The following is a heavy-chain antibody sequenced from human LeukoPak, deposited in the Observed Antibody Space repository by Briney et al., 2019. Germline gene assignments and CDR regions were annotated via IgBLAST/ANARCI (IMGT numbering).Heavy chain of an antibody. J-gene: IGHJ4*02. Sequence: GGSLRLSCAASGFTFSSYGIHWVRQAPGKGLEWLAVISYDGSNKYYADSVKGRFTISRDNPKNTLYLEMNSLRAEDTAVYYCAKRGGSYFDYWGQGTLVTVSS. CDR2: ISYDGSNK. D-gene: IGHD1-26*01. CDR1: GFTFSSYG. V-gene: IGHV3-30*18. CDR3: AKRGGSYFDY.